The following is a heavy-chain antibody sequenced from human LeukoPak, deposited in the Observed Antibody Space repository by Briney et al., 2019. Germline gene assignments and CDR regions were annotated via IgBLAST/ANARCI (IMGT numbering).Heavy chain of an antibody. D-gene: IGHD4-17*01. J-gene: IGHJ6*02. CDR1: GYTFTSYG. Sequence: ASVKVSCKASGYTFTSYGISWVRQAPGQGLEWMGWISAYNGNTNYAQKLQGRVTMTTDTSTSTAYMELRSLRSDDTAVYYCARVPSGDYYYYGMDVWGQGTTVTVSS. V-gene: IGHV1-18*01. CDR3: ARVPSGDYYYYGMDV. CDR2: ISAYNGNT.